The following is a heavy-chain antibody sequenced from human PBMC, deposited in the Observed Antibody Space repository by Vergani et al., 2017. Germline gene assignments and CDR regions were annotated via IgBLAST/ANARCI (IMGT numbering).Heavy chain of an antibody. Sequence: QVQLQESGPGLVKPSETLSLTCTVSGGSISSYYWSWIRQPPGKGLEWIGYIYYSGSTNYNPSLKSRVTISVDTSNNQFSLRLSSVTAADTAVYYCARGWVSGWYGELGYWGQGTLVTVSS. CDR2: IYYSGST. CDR1: GGSISSYY. CDR3: ARGWVSGWYGELGY. D-gene: IGHD6-19*01. V-gene: IGHV4-59*01. J-gene: IGHJ4*02.